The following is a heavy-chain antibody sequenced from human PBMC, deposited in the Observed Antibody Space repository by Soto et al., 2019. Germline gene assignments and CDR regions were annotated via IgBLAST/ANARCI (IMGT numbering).Heavy chain of an antibody. V-gene: IGHV3-23*01. CDR3: AKVSLPGGSYYFDY. CDR2: ISGSGGST. J-gene: IGHJ4*02. CDR1: GFTFSSYA. D-gene: IGHD2-2*01. Sequence: EVQLLESGGGLVQPGGSLRLSCAASGFTFSSYAMSWVRQAPGKGLEWVSAISGSGGSTYYADSVKGRFTISRDTSKNTLNLQMNSLRAEDTAVYYCAKVSLPGGSYYFDYWGQGTLVTVSS.